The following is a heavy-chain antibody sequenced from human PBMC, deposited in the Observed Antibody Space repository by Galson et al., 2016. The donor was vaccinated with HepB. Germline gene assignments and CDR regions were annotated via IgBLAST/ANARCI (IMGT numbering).Heavy chain of an antibody. CDR1: ADSINYYY. V-gene: IGHV4-59*12. Sequence: ETLSLTCTVSADSINYYYWSWIRQPPGKGLEWIGYFYYSGSTNYSPSLRSRVTISLDTSKNQISLKLNSVTAADTAVYYCAREKVHTTTPFDQWGQGTLVTVSS. CDR2: FYYSGST. J-gene: IGHJ4*02. D-gene: IGHD1-14*01. CDR3: AREKVHTTTPFDQ.